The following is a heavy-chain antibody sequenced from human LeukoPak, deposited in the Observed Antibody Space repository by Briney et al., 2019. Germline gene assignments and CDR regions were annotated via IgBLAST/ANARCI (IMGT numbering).Heavy chain of an antibody. V-gene: IGHV4-59*01. Sequence: SETLSLTCTVPGGSISSYYWSWVRQPPGKGLEWLGYIYYSGRTNYNPSLKSRVTISVDTSKNQFSLKLSSVTAADTAVYYCARVVDYGDYYFDYWGQGTLVTVSS. J-gene: IGHJ4*02. CDR3: ARVVDYGDYYFDY. CDR2: IYYSGRT. D-gene: IGHD4-17*01. CDR1: GGSISSYY.